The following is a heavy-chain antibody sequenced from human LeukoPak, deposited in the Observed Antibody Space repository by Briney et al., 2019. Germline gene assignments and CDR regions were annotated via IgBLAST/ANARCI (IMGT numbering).Heavy chain of an antibody. V-gene: IGHV4-59*01. D-gene: IGHD5-18*01. CDR2: IYYSGST. CDR1: GGSISSYY. Sequence: SETLSLTCTVSGGSISSYYWSWIRQPPGKGLEWIGYIYYSGSTNYNPSLKSRVTISVDTSKNQFSLKLSSVTAADTAVYYCARGYSYGYRWFDPWGQGTLVTVSS. CDR3: ARGYSYGYRWFDP. J-gene: IGHJ5*02.